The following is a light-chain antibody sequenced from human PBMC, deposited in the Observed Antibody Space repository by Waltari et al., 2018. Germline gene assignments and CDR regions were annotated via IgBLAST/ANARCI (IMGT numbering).Light chain of an antibody. J-gene: IGLJ1*01. CDR1: TSDVVGYDY. CDR3: TSYTSSGTCV. CDR2: DVS. V-gene: IGLV2-14*03. Sequence: QSALTQPASVSGSPGQSITISCTGTTSDVVGYDYVSWYQQHPGKAPKLMIYDVSYRPSGVSNRFSGSKSGNTASLTISGLQDEDEADYYCTSYTSSGTCVFGSGTKVTVL.